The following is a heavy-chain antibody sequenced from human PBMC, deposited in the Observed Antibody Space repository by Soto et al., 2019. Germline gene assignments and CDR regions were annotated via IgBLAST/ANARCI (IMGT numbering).Heavy chain of an antibody. CDR1: GFSCSGFW. CDR3: MRDAGWYNFEY. D-gene: IGHD6-19*01. CDR2: IKPDGSET. Sequence: GGSLRLSCAASGFSCSGFWMTWVRQAPGKGLEWVAHIKPDGSETKYVDSVKGRFTISRDNGKNSLSLQMNSLRAEDTAVYYCMRDAGWYNFEYWGQGVLVTVSS. V-gene: IGHV3-7*03. J-gene: IGHJ4*02.